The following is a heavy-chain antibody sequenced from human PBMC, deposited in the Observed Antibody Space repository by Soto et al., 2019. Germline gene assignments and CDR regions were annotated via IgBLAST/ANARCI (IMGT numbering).Heavy chain of an antibody. V-gene: IGHV3-11*01. CDR2: ISSSGSTI. Sequence: GGSLRLSCAASGFTFSDYYMSWIRQAPGKGLEWVSYISSSGSTIYYADSVKGRFTISRANAKNSLYLQMNSLRAEDTAVYYCAIWYSSGWCPLGGQGTLVTVSS. D-gene: IGHD6-19*01. CDR1: GFTFSDYY. CDR3: AIWYSSGWCPL. J-gene: IGHJ4*02.